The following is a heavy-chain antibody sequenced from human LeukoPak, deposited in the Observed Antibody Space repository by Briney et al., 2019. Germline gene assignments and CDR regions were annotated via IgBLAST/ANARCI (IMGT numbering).Heavy chain of an antibody. CDR1: GGSFSGFY. V-gene: IGHV4-34*01. Sequence: PSETLSLTCAVYGGSFSGFYWGWIRQPPGKGLEWIGEINHSGSTNYNPSLKSRVTISVDTSKNQFSLKLSSVTAADTAVYYCARDRYSGSADAFDIWGQGTMVTVSS. CDR3: ARDRYSGSADAFDI. D-gene: IGHD1-26*01. J-gene: IGHJ3*02. CDR2: INHSGST.